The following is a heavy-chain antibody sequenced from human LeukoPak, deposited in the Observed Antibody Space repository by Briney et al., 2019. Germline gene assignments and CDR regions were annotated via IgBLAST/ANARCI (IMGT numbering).Heavy chain of an antibody. J-gene: IGHJ3*02. Sequence: SETLSLTCTVSGGSISSYYWSWIRQPPGKGLGWIGYIYYSGSTNYNPSLKSRVTISVDTSKNQFSLKLSSVTAADTAVYYCARSRAYRDAFDIWGQGTMVTVSS. CDR1: GGSISSYY. CDR2: IYYSGST. V-gene: IGHV4-59*08. CDR3: ARSRAYRDAFDI.